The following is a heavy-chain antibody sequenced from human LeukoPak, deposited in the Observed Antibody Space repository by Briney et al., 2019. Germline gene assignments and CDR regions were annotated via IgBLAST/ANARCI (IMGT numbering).Heavy chain of an antibody. V-gene: IGHV1-69*05. J-gene: IGHJ5*02. CDR1: GGTFISYA. Sequence: SVKVSFKASGGTFISYAISWVRQAPGQGLEWMGGIIPIFGTANYAQKFQGRVTITTDESTSTAYMELSSLRSEDTAVYYCARDIGGINNWFDPWGQGTLVTVSS. CDR2: IIPIFGTA. D-gene: IGHD3-3*01. CDR3: ARDIGGINNWFDP.